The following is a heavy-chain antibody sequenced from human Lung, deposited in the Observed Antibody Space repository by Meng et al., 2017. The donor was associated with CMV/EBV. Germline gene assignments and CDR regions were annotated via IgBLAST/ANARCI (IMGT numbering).Heavy chain of an antibody. D-gene: IGHD7-27*01. V-gene: IGHV1-2*02. CDR3: ARDNNWGPDY. Sequence: SVXVSCKASGYTFTAHYFHWVRQAPGQGLEWMGWIHPHRGDTNYAQQFQGRVTLTRDTSINTGYMELTRLTSDDTAVYYCARDNNWGPDYWGRGTLVTVSS. CDR1: GYTFTAHY. J-gene: IGHJ4*02. CDR2: IHPHRGDT.